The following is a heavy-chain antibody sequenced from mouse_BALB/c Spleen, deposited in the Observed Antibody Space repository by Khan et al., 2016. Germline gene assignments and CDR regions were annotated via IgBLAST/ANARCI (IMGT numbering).Heavy chain of an antibody. Sequence: QVQLQQSGAELAKPGASVKMSCKASGYTFTSYWMHWVKQRPGQGLEWIGYINPSTGYTEYNQKFRDMATLTADKSSSTAYMQLSSLTSEYSAVYYGASLYGSYVPDALDYWGQGTSVTVSS. D-gene: IGHD2-1*01. J-gene: IGHJ4*01. V-gene: IGHV1-7*01. CDR2: INPSTGYT. CDR1: GYTFTSYW. CDR3: ASLYGSYVPDALDY.